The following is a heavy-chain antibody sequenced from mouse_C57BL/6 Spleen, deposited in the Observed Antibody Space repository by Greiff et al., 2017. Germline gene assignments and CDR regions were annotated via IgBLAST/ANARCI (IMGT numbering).Heavy chain of an antibody. CDR2: ISYDGSN. CDR3: ARDYGSSYADY. J-gene: IGHJ2*01. V-gene: IGHV3-6*01. Sequence: ESGPGLVKPSQSRSLTCSVTGYSITSGYYWNWIRQFPGNKLEWMGYISYDGSNNYNPSLKNRISITRDTSKNQFFLKLNSVTTEDTATYYCARDYGSSYADYWGQGTTLTVSS. CDR1: GYSITSGYY. D-gene: IGHD1-1*01.